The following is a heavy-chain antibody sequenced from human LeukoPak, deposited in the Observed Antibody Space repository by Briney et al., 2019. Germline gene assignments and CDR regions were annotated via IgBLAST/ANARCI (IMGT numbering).Heavy chain of an antibody. Sequence: GSLRLSCAASGFTFSSYSMNWVRQAPGKGLEWVSSISSSSSYIYYADSVKGRFTISRDNAKNSLYLQMNNLRVEDTAMYYCAGHARGSYLVYWGQGILVTVSA. CDR1: GFTFSSYS. J-gene: IGHJ4*02. CDR3: AGHARGSYLVY. V-gene: IGHV3-21*04. CDR2: ISSSSSYI. D-gene: IGHD6-6*01.